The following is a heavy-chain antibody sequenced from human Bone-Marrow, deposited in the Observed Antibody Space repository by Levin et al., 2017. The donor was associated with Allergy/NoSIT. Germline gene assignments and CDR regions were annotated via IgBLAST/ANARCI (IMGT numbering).Heavy chain of an antibody. J-gene: IGHJ4*02. CDR2: IESSSYTI. Sequence: PWGSLRLSCAASGFTFSDYYMSWIRQAPGKGLEWLGYIESSSYTISYADSVKGRFTISRDNAKNSVSLQMNSLRAEDTAVYYCARGGGSILGDYWGQGTLLTVSS. D-gene: IGHD3-16*01. V-gene: IGHV3-11*01. CDR1: GFTFSDYY. CDR3: ARGGGSILGDY.